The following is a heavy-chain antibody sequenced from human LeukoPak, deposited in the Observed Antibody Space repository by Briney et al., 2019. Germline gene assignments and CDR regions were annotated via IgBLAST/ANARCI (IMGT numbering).Heavy chain of an antibody. Sequence: GGSLRHSCVASGFPFSSYWMTWVRQAPGEGLEWVANIKQDGSKKSYVDSVKGRFTISRDNAKNSLYLQMNSLRAEDTAIYYCTRVGYIDEGINYWGQGTLVTVSS. J-gene: IGHJ4*02. CDR1: GFPFSSYW. CDR3: TRVGYIDEGINY. D-gene: IGHD5-24*01. V-gene: IGHV3-7*04. CDR2: IKQDGSKK.